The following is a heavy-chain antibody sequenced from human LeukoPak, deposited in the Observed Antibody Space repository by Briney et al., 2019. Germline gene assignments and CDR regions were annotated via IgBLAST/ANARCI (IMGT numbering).Heavy chain of an antibody. CDR2: IYYSGST. CDR3: ARQGSYGSGSYFDY. D-gene: IGHD3-10*01. J-gene: IGHJ4*02. Sequence: SETLSLPCTVSGGSISSSSYYWGWICQPPGKGLEWIGSIYYSGSTYYNPSLKSRVTISVDTSKNQFSLKLSSVTAADTAVFYCARQGSYGSGSYFDYWGQGTLVTVSS. CDR1: GGSISSSSYY. V-gene: IGHV4-39*01.